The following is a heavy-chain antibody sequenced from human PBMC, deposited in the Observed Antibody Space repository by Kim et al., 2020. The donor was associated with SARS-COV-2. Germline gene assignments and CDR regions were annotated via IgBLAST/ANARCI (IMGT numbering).Heavy chain of an antibody. J-gene: IGHJ5*02. CDR3: ARAYSSGWRPFDP. Sequence: YNPSLKSRVTISVDTSKNQFSLNLSSVTAADTAVYYCARAYSSGWRPFDPWGQGTLVTVSS. D-gene: IGHD6-19*01. V-gene: IGHV4-34*01.